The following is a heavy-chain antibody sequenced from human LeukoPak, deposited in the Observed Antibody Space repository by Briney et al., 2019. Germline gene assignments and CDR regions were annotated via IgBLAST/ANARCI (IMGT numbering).Heavy chain of an antibody. CDR2: IKQDGSEK. Sequence: GGSLRLSCAASGFTFSSYWMSWVRQAPGKGLEWVANIKQDGSEKYCVDSVKGRFTISRDNAKNSLYLQMNSLRAEDTAVYYCARGVGYYYDSSGYWGYWGQGTLVTVSS. V-gene: IGHV3-7*01. CDR3: ARGVGYYYDSSGYWGY. D-gene: IGHD3-22*01. CDR1: GFTFSSYW. J-gene: IGHJ4*02.